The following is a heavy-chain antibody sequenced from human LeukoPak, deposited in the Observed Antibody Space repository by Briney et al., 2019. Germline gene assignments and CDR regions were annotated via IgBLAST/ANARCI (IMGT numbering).Heavy chain of an antibody. CDR2: IYYSGST. Sequence: SETLSLTCTVSGGSISSYYWSWIRQPPGKGLEGIGYIYYSGSTNYNPSLKSRVTISVDTSKNQFSLKLSSVTAADTAVYYCAGGARGGGDPSAFDIWGQGTMVTVSS. V-gene: IGHV4-59*01. CDR1: GGSISSYY. D-gene: IGHD3-16*01. CDR3: AGGARGGGDPSAFDI. J-gene: IGHJ3*02.